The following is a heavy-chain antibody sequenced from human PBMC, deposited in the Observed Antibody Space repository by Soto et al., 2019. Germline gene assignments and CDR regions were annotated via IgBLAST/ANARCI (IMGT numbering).Heavy chain of an antibody. CDR3: ARGVITGTTSWWFDP. J-gene: IGHJ5*02. V-gene: IGHV4-59*08. CDR2: MYYSGST. CDR1: GGSISSYY. Sequence: SETLSLTCTVSGGSISSYYWSWIRQPPGKGLKWIGYMYYSGSTNYNPSLKSRVTISADTSKNQFSLKLSTVTAADTAVYFCARGVITGTTSWWFDPWGQGTLDTVSS. D-gene: IGHD1-7*01.